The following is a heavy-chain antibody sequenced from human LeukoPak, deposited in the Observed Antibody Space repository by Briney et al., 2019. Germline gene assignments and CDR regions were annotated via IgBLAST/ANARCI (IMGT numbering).Heavy chain of an antibody. CDR3: ARAIQFGGYFDY. J-gene: IGHJ4*02. D-gene: IGHD2-15*01. CDR2: IFGAGTT. CDR1: GFTFSGYG. Sequence: GGSLRLSCAASGFTFSGYGMHWVRQAPGKGLEWVSVIFGAGTTYYADSVKGRFTISRDNSKNTLYLQMNSLRAEDTAVYYCARAIQFGGYFDYWGQGTLVTVST. V-gene: IGHV3-53*01.